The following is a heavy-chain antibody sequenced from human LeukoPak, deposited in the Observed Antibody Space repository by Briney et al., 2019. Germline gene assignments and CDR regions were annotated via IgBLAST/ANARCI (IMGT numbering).Heavy chain of an antibody. J-gene: IGHJ4*02. Sequence: SETLSLTCTVSGGSISGYYWSWIRQTPGKGLEWIGCIQYSGSTEYNPSLESRVTISVDTSKNQFSLKLTSVTAADTAVYYCARGYGYNSEYWGQGTLVTVSP. CDR2: IQYSGST. CDR3: ARGYGYNSEY. V-gene: IGHV4-59*13. CDR1: GGSISGYY. D-gene: IGHD5-24*01.